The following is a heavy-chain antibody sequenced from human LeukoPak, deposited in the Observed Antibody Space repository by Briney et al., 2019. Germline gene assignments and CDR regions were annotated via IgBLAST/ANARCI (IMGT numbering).Heavy chain of an antibody. CDR3: ARRLGMIVVVAFDI. J-gene: IGHJ3*02. Sequence: PGGSLRLSCAASGFTFSSYWMSWVRQAPGKWLEWVASIKKDGSEKYYVDSVKGRFTISRDNTKNSLYLQMKSLRAEDTAVYYCARRLGMIVVVAFDIWGQGTMVTVSS. D-gene: IGHD3-22*01. CDR1: GFTFSSYW. CDR2: IKKDGSEK. V-gene: IGHV3-7*01.